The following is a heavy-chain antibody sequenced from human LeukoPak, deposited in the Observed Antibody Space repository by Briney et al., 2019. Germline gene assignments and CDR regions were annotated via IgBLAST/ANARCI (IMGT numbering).Heavy chain of an antibody. CDR2: IYYSGST. Sequence: PSETLSLTCTVSGGSISSYYWSWIRQPPGKGLEWIGYIYYSGSTNYNPSLKSRVTISVDTSKNQFSLKLSSVTAADTAVYYCAINGYCSGGSCYSYYYYYYMDVWGKGTTVTVSS. V-gene: IGHV4-59*12. CDR3: AINGYCSGGSCYSYYYYYYMDV. CDR1: GGSISSYY. D-gene: IGHD2-15*01. J-gene: IGHJ6*03.